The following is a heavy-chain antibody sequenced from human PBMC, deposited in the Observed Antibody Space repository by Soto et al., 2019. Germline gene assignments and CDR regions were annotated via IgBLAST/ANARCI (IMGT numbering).Heavy chain of an antibody. V-gene: IGHV3-9*01. CDR1: GFTFDEYA. Sequence: EVQLVESGGGLVQPGRSLRLSCAASGFTFDEYAMHWVRQAPGKGLEWVSGISWNSGSIGYADSVKGRFTISRDNAKNSLYLQMNSLRAEDTALYYCAKEAGRYRYGYHFDYWGQGTLVTVSS. CDR2: ISWNSGSI. J-gene: IGHJ4*02. CDR3: AKEAGRYRYGYHFDY. D-gene: IGHD5-18*01.